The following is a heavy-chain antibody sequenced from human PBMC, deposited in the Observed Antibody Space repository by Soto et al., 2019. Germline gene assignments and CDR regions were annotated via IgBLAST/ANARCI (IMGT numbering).Heavy chain of an antibody. Sequence: KVSCKESGGSFSSYARIWVQQEHGKGLELLGGIIPIFGTANYAQKFQGRVTITADKSTSTAYMELSSLRSEDTAVYYCARVTDYDSSASSCYSVGAFDIRGQGTMVTVAS. CDR2: IIPIFGTA. CDR1: GGSFSSYA. J-gene: IGHJ3*02. CDR3: ARVTDYDSSASSCYSVGAFDI. D-gene: IGHD3-22*01. V-gene: IGHV1-69*06.